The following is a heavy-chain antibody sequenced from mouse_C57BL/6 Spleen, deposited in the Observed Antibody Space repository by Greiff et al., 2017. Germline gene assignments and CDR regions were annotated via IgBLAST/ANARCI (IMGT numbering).Heavy chain of an antibody. CDR1: GFTFSSYA. CDR3: TRDQDYGSPWSFDV. Sequence: EVKLMESGEGLVKPGGSLKLSCAASGFTFSSYAMSWVRQTPEKRLEWVAYISSGGDYIYYADTVKGRFTISRDNARNTLYLQMSSLKSEDTAMYYYTRDQDYGSPWSFDVGGTGTTVTVSS. D-gene: IGHD1-1*01. V-gene: IGHV5-9-1*02. J-gene: IGHJ1*03. CDR2: ISSGGDYI.